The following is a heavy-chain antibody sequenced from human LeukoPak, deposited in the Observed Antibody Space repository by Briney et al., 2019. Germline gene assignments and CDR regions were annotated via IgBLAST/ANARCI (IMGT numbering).Heavy chain of an antibody. CDR2: IYSDGSST. Sequence: PGGSLRLSCAASGFSFNTYRMHWVRQAPGKGLVWVSRIYSDGSSTYYADSVKGRFTCSRDNAKNTVYLQMNSLRAEDTAVYYCARGASGYGNFDYWGQGTLVTVSS. J-gene: IGHJ4*02. CDR1: GFSFNTYR. CDR3: ARGASGYGNFDY. D-gene: IGHD5-12*01. V-gene: IGHV3-74*01.